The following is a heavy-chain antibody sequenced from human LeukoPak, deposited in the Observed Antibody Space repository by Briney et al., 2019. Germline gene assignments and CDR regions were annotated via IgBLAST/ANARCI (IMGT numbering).Heavy chain of an antibody. Sequence: ASVKVSCKASGYTFTGYYMNWVRQAPGQGLEGMGRINPNSGGTNYAQKFQASVTMTRDTSIGTAYMELSRLRSDDTAVYYCARSLTYYYDSSGYYFDYWGQGTLVTVSS. J-gene: IGHJ4*02. CDR1: GYTFTGYY. D-gene: IGHD3-22*01. CDR2: INPNSGGT. V-gene: IGHV1-2*06. CDR3: ARSLTYYYDSSGYYFDY.